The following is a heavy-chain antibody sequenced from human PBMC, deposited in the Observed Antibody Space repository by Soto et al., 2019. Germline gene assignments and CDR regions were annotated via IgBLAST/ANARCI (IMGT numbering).Heavy chain of an antibody. J-gene: IGHJ6*02. CDR3: ARDPRVVSLGIAVAGPPSPVGGMDV. V-gene: IGHV1-69*13. CDR2: IIPIFGTA. D-gene: IGHD6-19*01. CDR1: GGTFSSYA. Sequence: GASVKVACKASGGTFSSYAISWVRQAPGQGLEWMGGIIPIFGTANYAQKFQGRVTITADESTSTAYMELSSLRSEDTAVYYCARDPRVVSLGIAVAGPPSPVGGMDVWGQGTTVTVSS.